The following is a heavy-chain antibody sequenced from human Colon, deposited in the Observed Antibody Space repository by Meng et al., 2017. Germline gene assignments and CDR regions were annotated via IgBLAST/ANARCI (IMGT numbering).Heavy chain of an antibody. CDR1: GFNFREVW. Sequence: QRVESGGGLVEPGGSLRLSCAASGFNFREVWMSWVRQAPGKGLEWVGRIKNKADGGTTDYTAPLKDRFSISRDDSKNTVYLQMNSLITEDTAVYYCTWVANNYWGQGTVVTVSS. D-gene: IGHD2-15*01. CDR2: IKNKADGGTT. CDR3: TWVANNY. V-gene: IGHV3-15*01. J-gene: IGHJ4*02.